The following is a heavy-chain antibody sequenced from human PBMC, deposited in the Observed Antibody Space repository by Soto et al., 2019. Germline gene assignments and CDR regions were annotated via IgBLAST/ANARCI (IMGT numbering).Heavy chain of an antibody. V-gene: IGHV1-58*01. D-gene: IGHD5-18*01. Sequence: SVKVSCKASGFTFTSSAVQWVRQARGQRLKWIGWIVVGSGNTNYAQKFQERVTITRDMSTSTAYMELSSLRSEDTAVYYCAADSTQLWPNGAYYYYYGMDVWGQGTTVTVSS. CDR1: GFTFTSSA. CDR2: IVVGSGNT. J-gene: IGHJ6*02. CDR3: AADSTQLWPNGAYYYYYGMDV.